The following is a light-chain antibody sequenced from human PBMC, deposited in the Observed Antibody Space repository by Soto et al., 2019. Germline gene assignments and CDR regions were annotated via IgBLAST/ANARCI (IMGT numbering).Light chain of an antibody. J-gene: IGKJ2*01. V-gene: IGKV2-30*02. Sequence: DVVMTQSPLSLPVTLGQPASISCRSSQSLVQGDGNTYLNWVQQRTGQSPRRLIYKVSNRDSGVPERFSGSGSGTDFTLQISRVEAEDVGIYYCMQGSHWPTFGQGTKLEIK. CDR1: QSLVQGDGNTY. CDR2: KVS. CDR3: MQGSHWPT.